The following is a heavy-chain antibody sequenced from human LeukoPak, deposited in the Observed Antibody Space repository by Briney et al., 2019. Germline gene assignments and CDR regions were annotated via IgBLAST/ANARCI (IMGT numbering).Heavy chain of an antibody. V-gene: IGHV3-30-3*01. D-gene: IGHD3-22*01. Sequence: GGSLRISCAASGFTFSSYAKPWVRQAPGKGLEWVAVISYDGSNKYYADSVKGRFTISRDNSKNTLYLQMNSLRAEDTAVYYCARDHRYYDSSGYHLKYFDYWGQGTLVTVSS. CDR1: GFTFSSYA. CDR2: ISYDGSNK. CDR3: ARDHRYYDSSGYHLKYFDY. J-gene: IGHJ4*02.